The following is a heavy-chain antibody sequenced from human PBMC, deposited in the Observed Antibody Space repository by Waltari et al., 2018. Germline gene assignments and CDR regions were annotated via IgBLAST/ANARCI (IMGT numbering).Heavy chain of an antibody. CDR2: INHSGST. CDR3: ARGKNSGYDP. Sequence: QVQLQQWGAGLLKPSETLSLTCAVYGGSFSGYYWSWIRQPPGKGLEWIGEINHSGSTNYNPSLKSRVTISVDTSKNQFSLKRSSVTAADTAVYYCARGKNSGYDPWGQGTLVTVSS. CDR1: GGSFSGYY. D-gene: IGHD5-12*01. V-gene: IGHV4-34*01. J-gene: IGHJ5*02.